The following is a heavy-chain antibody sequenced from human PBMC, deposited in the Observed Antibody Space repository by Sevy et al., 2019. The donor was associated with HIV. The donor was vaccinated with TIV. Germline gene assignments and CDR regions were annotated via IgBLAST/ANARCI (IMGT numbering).Heavy chain of an antibody. D-gene: IGHD3-22*01. CDR1: GFTFSSYW. CDR2: IKQDGSEK. CDR3: AREVVYYYDSSGYYYRLDAFDI. J-gene: IGHJ3*02. V-gene: IGHV3-7*01. Sequence: GGFLRLSCAASGFTFSSYWMSWVRQAPGKGLEWVANIKQDGSEKYYVDSVKGRFTISRDNAKNSLYLQMNSLRAEDTAVYYCAREVVYYYDSSGYYYRLDAFDIWGQGTMVTVSS.